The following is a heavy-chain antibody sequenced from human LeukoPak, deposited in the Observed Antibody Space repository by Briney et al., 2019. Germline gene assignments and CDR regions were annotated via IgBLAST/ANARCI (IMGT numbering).Heavy chain of an antibody. CDR3: AKPISGGLAVTADWFDP. CDR1: GFAFSFSA. D-gene: IGHD6-19*01. V-gene: IGHV3-23*01. J-gene: IGHJ5*01. CDR2: INVNSVAS. Sequence: GGSLRLSCAASGFAFSFSAMSWLRQPPGKGLEWVSPINVNSVASSYAASVRGRFTISRDNSKSTLYLHLNTLRVEDTAVYYCAKPISGGLAVTADWFDPWGQGTLVVVSS.